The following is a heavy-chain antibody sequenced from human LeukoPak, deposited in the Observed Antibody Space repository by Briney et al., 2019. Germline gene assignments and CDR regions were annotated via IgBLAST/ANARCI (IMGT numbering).Heavy chain of an antibody. V-gene: IGHV3-30-3*01. Sequence: GGSLRLSCAASGFTFSSYAMHWVRQAPGKGLEWVAVISYDGSNKYYADSVKGRFTISRDNSKNTLYLQMNSLRAEDRAVYYCARDPDPDYWGQGTLVTVSS. CDR1: GFTFSSYA. CDR2: ISYDGSNK. CDR3: ARDPDPDY. J-gene: IGHJ4*02.